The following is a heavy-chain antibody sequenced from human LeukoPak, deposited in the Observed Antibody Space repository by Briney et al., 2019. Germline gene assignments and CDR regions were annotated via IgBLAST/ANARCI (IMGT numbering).Heavy chain of an antibody. D-gene: IGHD3-22*01. Sequence: GESLKISCKGSGYSFTSYWIGWVRQMPGKGLEWMRIIYPGDSDTRYSPSFQGQVTISADKSISTAYLQWSSLKASDTAMYYCARTYYYDSGGYSPFDPWGQGTLVTVSS. CDR2: IYPGDSDT. J-gene: IGHJ5*02. V-gene: IGHV5-51*01. CDR1: GYSFTSYW. CDR3: ARTYYYDSGGYSPFDP.